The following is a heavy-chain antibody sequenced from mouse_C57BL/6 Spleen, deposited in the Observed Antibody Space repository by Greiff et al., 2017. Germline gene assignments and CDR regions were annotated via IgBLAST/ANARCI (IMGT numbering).Heavy chain of an antibody. CDR2: INPSNGGT. V-gene: IGHV1-53*01. CDR3: ARRAYYSNYVSWYFDV. Sequence: QVHVKQPGTELVKPGASVKLSCKASGYTFTSYWMHWVKQRPGQGLEWIGNINPSNGGTNYNEKFKSKATLTVDKSSSTAYMQLSSLTSEDSAVYYCARRAYYSNYVSWYFDVWGTGTTVTVSS. D-gene: IGHD2-5*01. J-gene: IGHJ1*03. CDR1: GYTFTSYW.